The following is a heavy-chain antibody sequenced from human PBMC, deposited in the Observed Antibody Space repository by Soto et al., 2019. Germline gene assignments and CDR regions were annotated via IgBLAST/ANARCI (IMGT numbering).Heavy chain of an antibody. CDR2: IRRKANSYTT. CDR3: AMLGGWSGGSSGMDV. Sequence: EVPLVESGGGLVQPGGSLRLSCAASGLIFSDYHMDWVRQAPGKGLEWVGRIRRKANSYTTEYAASVKGRFTISRDDSKNSLYLQMNSLKSEDTDVYYCAMLGGWSGGSSGMDVWGQGTTVTVSS. V-gene: IGHV3-72*01. CDR1: GLIFSDYH. J-gene: IGHJ6*02. D-gene: IGHD6-19*01.